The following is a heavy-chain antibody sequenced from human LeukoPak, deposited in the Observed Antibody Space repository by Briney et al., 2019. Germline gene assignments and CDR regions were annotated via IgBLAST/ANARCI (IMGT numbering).Heavy chain of an antibody. D-gene: IGHD3-22*01. J-gene: IGHJ4*02. CDR1: GYTFTNFD. V-gene: IGHV1-8*03. Sequence: ASVKVSCKTSGYTFTNFDINWVRQATGQGLEWLGWMNPYTGKTGYAQKFQGRVTFTGDTSIRTAYMEVSSLTSEDTAVYYCARAPTPFYYDSSTYYSDFWGQGTLVTVSS. CDR3: ARAPTPFYYDSSTYYSDF. CDR2: MNPYTGKT.